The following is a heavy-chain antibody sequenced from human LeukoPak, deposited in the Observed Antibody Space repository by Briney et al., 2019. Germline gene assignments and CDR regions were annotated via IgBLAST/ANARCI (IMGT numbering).Heavy chain of an antibody. CDR2: IIPIFGTA. V-gene: IGHV1-69*13. CDR3: ARGGLNWKNVFDAFDI. D-gene: IGHD1/OR15-1a*01. J-gene: IGHJ3*02. Sequence: SVKVSCKASGYTFTGYYMHWVRQAPGQGLEWMGGIIPIFGTANYAQKFQGRVTITADESTSTAYMELSSLRSEDTAVYYCARGGLNWKNVFDAFDIWGQGTMVTVSS. CDR1: GYTFTGYY.